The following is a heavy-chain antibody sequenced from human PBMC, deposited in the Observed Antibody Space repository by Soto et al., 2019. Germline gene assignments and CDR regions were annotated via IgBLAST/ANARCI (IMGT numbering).Heavy chain of an antibody. Sequence: SETLSLTCAVYGGSFSGYYWSWIRQPPGKGLEWIGEINHSGSTNYNPSLKSRVTISVDTSKNQFSLKLSSVTAADTAVYYCARGRDSNYYGSGSYVALYYYHDMDVWGQGTTVTVSS. J-gene: IGHJ6*02. CDR3: ARGRDSNYYGSGSYVALYYYHDMDV. D-gene: IGHD3-10*01. V-gene: IGHV4-34*01. CDR1: GGSFSGYY. CDR2: INHSGST.